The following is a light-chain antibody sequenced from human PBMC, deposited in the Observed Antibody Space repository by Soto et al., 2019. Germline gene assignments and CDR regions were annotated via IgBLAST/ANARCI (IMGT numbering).Light chain of an antibody. V-gene: IGLV1-47*01. J-gene: IGLJ2*01. Sequence: QSVLSQPPSAFGTPGQRVTISCSGSSSNIGNHYVYWYQQLPGTTPKLLIYRDDRRPSGVPDRFSGSRSGTSASLAISGRRSEDEADYYCAIWDDSLSGLFGGGTKLTVL. CDR1: SSNIGNHY. CDR3: AIWDDSLSGL. CDR2: RDD.